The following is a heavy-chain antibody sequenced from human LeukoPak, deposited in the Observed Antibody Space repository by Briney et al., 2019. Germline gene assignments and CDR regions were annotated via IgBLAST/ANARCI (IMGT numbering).Heavy chain of an antibody. CDR1: GFTFSNSA. D-gene: IGHD6-19*01. V-gene: IGHV3-23*01. J-gene: IGHJ4*01. Sequence: GGSPRLSCAASGFTFSNSAMSWVRQAPGKGLEWVSTLSGSGITTYYADSVKGRFTISRDNSKNTPYLQMNSLRAEDTAVYYCAKGIYSSGWSYFDYWGHGTLVTVSS. CDR2: LSGSGITT. CDR3: AKGIYSSGWSYFDY.